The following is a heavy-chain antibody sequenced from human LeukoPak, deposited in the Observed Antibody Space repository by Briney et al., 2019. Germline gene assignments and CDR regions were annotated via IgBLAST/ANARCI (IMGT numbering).Heavy chain of an antibody. D-gene: IGHD6-13*01. Sequence: GGSLRLSCRPSGGTFGDYAMSWVRQAPGKGLEWVGFITSKAFGGTAEYAASVKGRFTISSDDSKSLAYLQMNSLNTEDTAVYYCTRDREAAAGINALDIWGQGTMVTVS. CDR3: TRDREAAAGINALDI. J-gene: IGHJ3*02. CDR2: ITSKAFGGTA. CDR1: GGTFGDYA. V-gene: IGHV3-49*04.